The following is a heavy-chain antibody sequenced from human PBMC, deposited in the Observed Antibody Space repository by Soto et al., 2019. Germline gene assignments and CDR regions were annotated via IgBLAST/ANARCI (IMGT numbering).Heavy chain of an antibody. J-gene: IGHJ6*02. V-gene: IGHV5-10-1*01. CDR3: SISYFYGSTRNRYFYNCLDV. Sequence: GAALKISGKGSGYSFTDYWINWLHQMTGKGLEWMGRIDPSDSYTNYSPSFQGHVTISADKSISTAYLQWSSLKASDTAMYYCSISYFYGSTRNRYFYNCLDVWGQGKTVTVSS. CDR2: IDPSDSYT. D-gene: IGHD3-10*01. CDR1: GYSFTDYW.